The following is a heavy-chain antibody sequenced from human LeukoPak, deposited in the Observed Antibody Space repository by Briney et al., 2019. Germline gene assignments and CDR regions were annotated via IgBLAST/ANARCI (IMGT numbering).Heavy chain of an antibody. Sequence: GSLRLSCAASGFTFSSYGMHWVRQAPGKGLEWVAVISYDGSNKYYADSVKGRFTISRDNSKNTLYLQMNSLRAEDTAVYYCAKDPTHSSGWYGDYFDYWGQGTLATVSS. V-gene: IGHV3-30*18. D-gene: IGHD6-19*01. CDR1: GFTFSSYG. CDR3: AKDPTHSSGWYGDYFDY. J-gene: IGHJ4*02. CDR2: ISYDGSNK.